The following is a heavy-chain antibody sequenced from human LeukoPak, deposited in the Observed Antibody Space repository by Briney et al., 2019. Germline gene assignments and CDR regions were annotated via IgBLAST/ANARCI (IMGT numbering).Heavy chain of an antibody. J-gene: IGHJ6*04. Sequence: GGSLRLSCAASGFTVSSNYMSWVRQAPGKGLEWVSVIYSCGSTYYADSVKGRFTISRDNSKNTLYLQMNSLRADDTAVYYGARASQWLVDWGKGTAVTVSS. CDR1: GFTVSSNY. CDR3: ARASQWLVD. CDR2: IYSCGST. D-gene: IGHD6-19*01. V-gene: IGHV3-53*01.